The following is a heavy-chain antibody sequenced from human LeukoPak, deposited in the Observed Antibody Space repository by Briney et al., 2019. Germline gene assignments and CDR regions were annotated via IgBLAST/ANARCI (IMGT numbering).Heavy chain of an antibody. J-gene: IGHJ4*02. D-gene: IGHD2-21*01. V-gene: IGHV3-53*01. CDR1: GFSFSKAW. CDR2: IHYDGKI. CDR3: ASGDGYLQPY. Sequence: GGSLRLSCAASGFSFSKAWMNWVRQAPGKGLEWVSIIHYDGKIRYPASVGGRSTIYRDDSDNTLFLQMNSLRVDDTAVYFCASGDGYLQPYWGQGTLVTVSS.